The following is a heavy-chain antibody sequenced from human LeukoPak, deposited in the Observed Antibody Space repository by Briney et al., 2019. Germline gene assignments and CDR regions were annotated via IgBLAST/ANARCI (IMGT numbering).Heavy chain of an antibody. D-gene: IGHD6-25*01. J-gene: IGHJ4*02. CDR3: AKGSGTAEDY. Sequence: PGGSLRLSCAASGFTFSSYGMHWVRQAPGKGLEWVSAISGGGGSTYYADSVKGRFTISRDNSKNTLYLQMNSLRAEDTAVYYCAKGSGTAEDYWGQGTLVTVSS. V-gene: IGHV3-23*01. CDR2: ISGGGGST. CDR1: GFTFSSYG.